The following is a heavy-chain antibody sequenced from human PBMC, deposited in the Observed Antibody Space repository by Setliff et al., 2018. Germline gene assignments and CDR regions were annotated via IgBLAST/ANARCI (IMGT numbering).Heavy chain of an antibody. CDR2: IYYSGST. J-gene: IGHJ6*02. CDR3: ARDKPEGYNFWSGYLGGGLMDV. V-gene: IGHV4-39*07. CDR1: GGSISSSSYY. Sequence: SETLSLTCTVSGGSISSSSYYWGWIRQPPGKGLEWIGSIYYSGSTYYNPSLKSRVTISVDTSKNQFSLKLSPVTAADTAVYYCARDKPEGYNFWSGYLGGGLMDVWGQGTTVTVSS. D-gene: IGHD3-3*01.